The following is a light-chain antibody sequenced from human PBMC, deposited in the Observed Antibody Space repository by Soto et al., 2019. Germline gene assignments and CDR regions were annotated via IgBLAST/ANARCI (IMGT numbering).Light chain of an antibody. CDR2: SND. Sequence: QSVLTQPPSASGTPGQRVTISCSGASSNIGGNSVNWYRQLPGTPPTLLIYSNDRRPSGVPDRLSASKSGTSASLAISGLQSEDEDDYYCAAWDDTLNGVVFGGGTKLTVL. V-gene: IGLV1-44*01. J-gene: IGLJ2*01. CDR1: SSNIGGNS. CDR3: AAWDDTLNGVV.